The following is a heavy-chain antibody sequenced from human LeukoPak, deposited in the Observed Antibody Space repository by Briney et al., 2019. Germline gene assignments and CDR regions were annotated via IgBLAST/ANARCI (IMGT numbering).Heavy chain of an antibody. J-gene: IGHJ4*02. V-gene: IGHV3-30*14. Sequence: GRSLRLSCAASGFTFSSYAMHWVRQAPGKGLEWVAVISYDGSNKYYADSVKGRFTISRDNSRNTVYVQRNSLTPEDTAVYYCVKGLDYSSSQMDSWGQGTLVTVSS. CDR2: ISYDGSNK. CDR3: VKGLDYSSSQMDS. CDR1: GFTFSSYA. D-gene: IGHD6-6*01.